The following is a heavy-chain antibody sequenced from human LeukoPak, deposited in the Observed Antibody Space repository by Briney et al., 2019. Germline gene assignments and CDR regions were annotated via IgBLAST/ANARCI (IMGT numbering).Heavy chain of an antibody. CDR1: GYTFTSYD. V-gene: IGHV1-8*03. CDR3: ARSSTVTTSDY. D-gene: IGHD4-11*01. CDR2: MNPNSGNT. J-gene: IGHJ4*02. Sequence: ATVKVSCKASGYTFTSYDINWVRQATGQGLEWMGWMNPNSGNTGYAQKFQGRVTITRNTSISTAYMELSSLGSEDTAVYYCARSSTVTTSDYWGQGTLVTVSS.